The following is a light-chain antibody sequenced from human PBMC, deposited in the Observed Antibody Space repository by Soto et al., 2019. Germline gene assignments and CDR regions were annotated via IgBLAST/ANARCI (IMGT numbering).Light chain of an antibody. CDR1: HSVGTY. CDR2: DAS. Sequence: EIVLTQSPATLSLSPGERATLSCRASHSVGTYMTWYQQKFGQAPRLLIFDASNRATGVPVRFSGSGSGTDFTLTISSLEPEDVALYYCQQRNNWPETFGQGTKLEV. CDR3: QQRNNWPET. J-gene: IGKJ2*01. V-gene: IGKV3-11*01.